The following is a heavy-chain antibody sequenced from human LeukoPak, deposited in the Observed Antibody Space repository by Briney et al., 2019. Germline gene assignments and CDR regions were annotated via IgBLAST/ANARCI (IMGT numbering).Heavy chain of an antibody. CDR3: ARHPYAYSSGWYGGVDY. J-gene: IGHJ4*02. D-gene: IGHD6-19*01. CDR2: IDLSDYYT. CDR1: GFSFNNYW. Sequence: GESLKISCKGSGFSFNNYWISWVRQMPGKGLEWMGRIDLSDYYTDYSPSFEGHVTISADESISTAYLQWSSLKASDTAMYYCARHPYAYSSGWYGGVDYWGQGTLVTVSS. V-gene: IGHV5-10-1*01.